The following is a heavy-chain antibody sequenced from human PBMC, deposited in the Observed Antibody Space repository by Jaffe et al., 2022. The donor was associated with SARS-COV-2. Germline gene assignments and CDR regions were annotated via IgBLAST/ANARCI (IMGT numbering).Heavy chain of an antibody. Sequence: EVQLLESGGGLVQPGGSLRLSCAASGFTFSSYAMSWVRQAPGKGLEWVSAISGSGGSTYYADSVKGRFTISRDNSKNTLYLQMNSLRAEDTAVYYCAKVLPGYWGFRDYYYYGMDVWGQGTTVTVSS. CDR3: AKVLPGYWGFRDYYYYGMDV. V-gene: IGHV3-23*01. CDR1: GFTFSSYA. J-gene: IGHJ6*02. D-gene: IGHD3-9*01. CDR2: ISGSGGST.